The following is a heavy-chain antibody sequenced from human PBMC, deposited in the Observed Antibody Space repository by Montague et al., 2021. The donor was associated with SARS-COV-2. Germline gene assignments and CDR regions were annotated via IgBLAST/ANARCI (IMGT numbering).Heavy chain of an antibody. CDR2: IYTSGST. CDR3: ARVSRGTIFGVVIRPYYYMDV. CDR1: GGSISSGSYY. J-gene: IGHJ6*03. Sequence: TLSLTCTVSGGSISSGSYYRSWIRQPAGKGLEWIGRIYTSGSTNYXXXLKSRVTISVDTSKNQFSLKLSSVTAADTAVYYCARVSRGTIFGVVIRPYYYMDVWGKGTTVTVSS. V-gene: IGHV4-61*02. D-gene: IGHD3-3*01.